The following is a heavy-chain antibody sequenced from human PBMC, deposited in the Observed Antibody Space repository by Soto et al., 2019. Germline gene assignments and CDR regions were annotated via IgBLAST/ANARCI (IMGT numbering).Heavy chain of an antibody. CDR3: ARGTTPPWTDYIYYGMDV. V-gene: IGHV3-30-3*01. CDR1: EFTLSGYA. D-gene: IGHD1-1*01. Sequence: QVQLVESGGGVVQPGRSLRLSCAASEFTLSGYAMHWVRQAPGKGLEWVAMISYAGSKKYYADSVKGRFTISRDNSKNTLYLQMNSLRAEDTAVYYCARGTTPPWTDYIYYGMDVWGQGTTVTVSS. CDR2: ISYAGSKK. J-gene: IGHJ6*02.